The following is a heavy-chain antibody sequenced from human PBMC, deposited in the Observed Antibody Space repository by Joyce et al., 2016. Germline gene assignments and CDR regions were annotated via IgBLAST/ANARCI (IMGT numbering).Heavy chain of an antibody. J-gene: IGHJ5*02. CDR3: TRIGDCSGGSCYEGWFDP. V-gene: IGHV3-49*05. CDR1: GFIFGDYA. Sequence: EVQLVESGGGLVKPGRSLRLSCTSSGFIFGDYAMNWFRQAPGNGLELLVFIRSKAYGGTTDYAASVKGRFTISRDDSKSIAYLQMNSLKTEDTAVYYCTRIGDCSGGSCYEGWFDPWGQGTLVTVSS. CDR2: IRSKAYGGTT. D-gene: IGHD2-15*01.